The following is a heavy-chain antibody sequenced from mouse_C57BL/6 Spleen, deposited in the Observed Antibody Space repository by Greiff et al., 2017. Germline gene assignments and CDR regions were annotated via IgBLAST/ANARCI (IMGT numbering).Heavy chain of an antibody. CDR3: ARSGWDNY. V-gene: IGHV1-69*01. J-gene: IGHJ2*01. Sequence: QVQLQQSGAELVMPGASVKLSCKASGYTFTSYWMHWVKQRPGQGLEWIGEIDPSDSYTNYNQKFKGKSTLTVDKSSSTAYMQLSSLTSEDSAVYYCARSGWDNYWGQGTTLTVSS. D-gene: IGHD3-3*01. CDR2: IDPSDSYT. CDR1: GYTFTSYW.